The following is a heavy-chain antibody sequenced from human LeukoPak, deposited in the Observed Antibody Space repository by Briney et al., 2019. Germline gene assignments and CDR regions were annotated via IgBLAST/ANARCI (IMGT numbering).Heavy chain of an antibody. J-gene: IGHJ6*03. CDR1: GFTFSGSA. V-gene: IGHV3-73*01. CDR3: TAEVLRYFDWLTHYYYYMDV. Sequence: GGSLRLSCAASGFTFSGSAMHWVRQVSGKGLEWVGRIRSKANSYATAYAASVKGRFTISRDDSKNTAYLQMNSLKTEDTAVYYCTAEVLRYFDWLTHYYYYMDVWGKGTTVTVSS. D-gene: IGHD3-9*01. CDR2: IRSKANSYAT.